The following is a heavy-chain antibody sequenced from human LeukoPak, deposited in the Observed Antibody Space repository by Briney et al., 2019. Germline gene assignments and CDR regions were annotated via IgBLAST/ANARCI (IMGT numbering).Heavy chain of an antibody. CDR1: GGTFSSYA. D-gene: IGHD1-26*01. CDR3: TTDRGSYDLDY. V-gene: IGHV1-69*13. CDR2: IIPIFGTA. J-gene: IGHJ4*02. Sequence: SVKVSCKASGGTFSSYAISWVRQAPGQGLEWMGGIIPIFGTANYAQKFQGRVTITADESTSTAYMELSSLRSEDTAVYHCTTDRGSYDLDYWGQGTLVTVSS.